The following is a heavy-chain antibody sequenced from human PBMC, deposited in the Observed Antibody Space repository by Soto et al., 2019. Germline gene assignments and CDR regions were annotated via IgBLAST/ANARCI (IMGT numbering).Heavy chain of an antibody. CDR3: ARVEAVAGYGMDV. CDR2: ISGSGGST. V-gene: IGHV3-23*01. CDR1: GFTFSSYA. J-gene: IGHJ6*02. D-gene: IGHD6-19*01. Sequence: GGSLRLSCAASGFTFSSYAMSWVRQAPGKGLEWVSAISGSGGSTYYADSVKGRFTISRDNSKNTLYLQMNSLRAEDTAVYYCARVEAVAGYGMDVWGQGTTVTVSS.